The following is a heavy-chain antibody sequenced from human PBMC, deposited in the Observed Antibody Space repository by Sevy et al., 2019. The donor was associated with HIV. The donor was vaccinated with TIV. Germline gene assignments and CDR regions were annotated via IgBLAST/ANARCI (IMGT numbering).Heavy chain of an antibody. J-gene: IGHJ6*02. Sequence: GGSLRLSCAASGFTFSSYSMNWVRQAPGKGLEWVSSISSSSSYIYYADSAKGRFTISRDNAKNSLYLQMNSLRAEDTAVYYCARDSIVDIVATTILYYYYGMDVWGQGTTVTVSS. CDR1: GFTFSSYS. D-gene: IGHD5-12*01. V-gene: IGHV3-21*01. CDR2: ISSSSSYI. CDR3: ARDSIVDIVATTILYYYYGMDV.